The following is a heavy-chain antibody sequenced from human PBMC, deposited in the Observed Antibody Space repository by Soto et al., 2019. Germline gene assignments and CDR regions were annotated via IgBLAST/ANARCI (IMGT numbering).Heavy chain of an antibody. J-gene: IGHJ6*02. CDR2: VYYSGTT. V-gene: IGHV4-61*08. D-gene: IGHD2-8*01. Sequence: LSLTCTVSGGSIDSGDYYWSWIRQPPGKGLEWIGYVYYSGTTNYNPFLKSRVTLSLDKSKNQFSLKMNSVTAADTAVYYCAREEAPQWFTKGYYGMDVWGQGTTVTVSS. CDR1: GGSIDSGDYY. CDR3: AREEAPQWFTKGYYGMDV.